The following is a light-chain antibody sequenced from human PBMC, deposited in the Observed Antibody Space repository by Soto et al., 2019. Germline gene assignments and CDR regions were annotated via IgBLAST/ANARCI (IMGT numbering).Light chain of an antibody. V-gene: IGLV2-14*01. CDR3: SSYTGSETWV. Sequence: QSALTQPASASGSPGQSITISCTGSSSDIGNYNYVSWYQQHPGKAPKLIIYEVGDRPSGVSNRFSGSKSGNTASLTISGLQAEDEADYYCSSYTGSETWVFGGGTKLTVL. CDR2: EVG. CDR1: SSDIGNYNY. J-gene: IGLJ3*02.